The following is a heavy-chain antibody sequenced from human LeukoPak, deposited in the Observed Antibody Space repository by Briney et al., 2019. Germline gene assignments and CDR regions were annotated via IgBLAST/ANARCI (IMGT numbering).Heavy chain of an antibody. CDR2: INTDGSST. Sequence: PGGSLRLSCAASGFTFSSYWMHWVRQAPGKGLVWVSGINTDGSSTNYADSVKGRFTISRDNAKNTLYLKMNSLRVEDMAVYYCYGRNAEQWGQGTLVTVSS. CDR3: YGRNAEQ. D-gene: IGHD4-23*01. CDR1: GFTFSSYW. J-gene: IGHJ1*01. V-gene: IGHV3-74*01.